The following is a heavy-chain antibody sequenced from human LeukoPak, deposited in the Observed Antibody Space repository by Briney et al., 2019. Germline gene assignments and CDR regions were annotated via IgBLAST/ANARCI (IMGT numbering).Heavy chain of an antibody. CDR3: VSFYETN. CDR1: GFTVSSSY. Sequence: GGSLRLSCAASGFTVSSSYMYWVRQAPGKGLEWVSHVNSDGSWTSHADSVKGRFTISKDNAKNTVYLQMNNLRTEDTAVYYCVSFYETNWGRGTLVTVSS. D-gene: IGHD2-2*01. V-gene: IGHV3-74*01. CDR2: VNSDGSWT. J-gene: IGHJ4*02.